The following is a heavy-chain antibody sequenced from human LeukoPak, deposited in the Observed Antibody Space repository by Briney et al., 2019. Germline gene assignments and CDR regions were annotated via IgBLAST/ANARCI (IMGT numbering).Heavy chain of an antibody. V-gene: IGHV1-58*02. CDR1: GFTFTSSA. CDR3: AATPRAAAGLNVGY. J-gene: IGHJ4*02. Sequence: SVKVSCKASGFTFTSSAMQWVRRARGQRLEWIGWIVVGSGNTNYAQKFQERVTITRDMSTSTAYMELSSLRSEDTAVYYCAATPRAAAGLNVGYWGQGTLVTVSS. CDR2: IVVGSGNT. D-gene: IGHD6-13*01.